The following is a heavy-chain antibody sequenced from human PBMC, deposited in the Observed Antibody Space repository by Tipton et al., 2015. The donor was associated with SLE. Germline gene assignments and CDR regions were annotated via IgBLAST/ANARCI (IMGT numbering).Heavy chain of an antibody. Sequence: TLSLTCAVYGRSFIGSYWTWIRQPPGKGLEWIGDIDHSGVTHYNPSLKGRLTISLDTPEKQFSLKLSSVTSADTAVYYCARYYYDSTGDCLFDSWGQGTLVTVSS. J-gene: IGHJ4*02. D-gene: IGHD3-22*01. CDR1: GRSFIGSY. CDR2: IDHSGVT. CDR3: ARYYYDSTGDCLFDS. V-gene: IGHV4-34*09.